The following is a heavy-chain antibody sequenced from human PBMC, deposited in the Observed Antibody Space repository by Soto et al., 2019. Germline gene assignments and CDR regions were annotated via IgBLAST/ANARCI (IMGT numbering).Heavy chain of an antibody. J-gene: IGHJ4*02. CDR1: GYSISSSNW. CDR3: ARREIQGPIDY. CDR2: IYYSGTT. Sequence: QVQLQELGPGLVKPSDTLSLTCAVSGYSISSSNWWGWIRQPPGKGLEWIGYIYYSGTTYYNPSLKSRVTMLVDTSKNQFSLKLTSVTAVDTAVYYCARREIQGPIDYWGQGTLVTVSS. D-gene: IGHD1-26*01. V-gene: IGHV4-28*01.